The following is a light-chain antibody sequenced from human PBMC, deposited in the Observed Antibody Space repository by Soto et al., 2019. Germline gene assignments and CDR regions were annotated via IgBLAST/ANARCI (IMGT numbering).Light chain of an antibody. CDR3: QSFDSSLSAYV. CDR1: SSNIGAGRD. CDR2: GNN. V-gene: IGLV1-40*01. J-gene: IGLJ1*01. Sequence: QSVLTQPPSVSGAPGQRVTISCTGSSSNIGAGRDVHWYQQLPGTAPRLLIYGNNNRPSGVPDRFSASKSGTSASLAITGLQVEDEADFYCQSFDSSLSAYVFGTGTKVTVL.